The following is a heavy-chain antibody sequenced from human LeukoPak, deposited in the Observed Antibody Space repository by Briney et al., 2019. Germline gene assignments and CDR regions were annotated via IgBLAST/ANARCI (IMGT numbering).Heavy chain of an antibody. CDR1: GFTFSSYG. J-gene: IGHJ6*02. Sequence: AGRSLRLSCAASGFTFSSYGMHWVRQAPGKGLEWVAVISYDGSNKYYADSVKGRFTISRDNSKNTLYLQMNSLRAEDTAVYYCAKDSYSSSWYNYYYYYGMDVWGQGTTVTVS. CDR3: AKDSYSSSWYNYYYYYGMDV. CDR2: ISYDGSNK. D-gene: IGHD6-13*01. V-gene: IGHV3-30*18.